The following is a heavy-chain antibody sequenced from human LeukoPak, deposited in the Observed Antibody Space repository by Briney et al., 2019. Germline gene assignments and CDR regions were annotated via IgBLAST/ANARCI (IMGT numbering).Heavy chain of an antibody. CDR3: ARGPYGDLDH. CDR1: GGSISSYY. J-gene: IGHJ4*02. Sequence: KPSETLSLTCTVSGGSISSYYRSWIRQPPGKGLEWIGYIYYSGSTNYKPSLKSRVTISVDTSKNQFSLKLSSVTAADTAVYYCARGPYGDLDHWGQGTLVTVSS. CDR2: IYYSGST. V-gene: IGHV4-59*01. D-gene: IGHD4-17*01.